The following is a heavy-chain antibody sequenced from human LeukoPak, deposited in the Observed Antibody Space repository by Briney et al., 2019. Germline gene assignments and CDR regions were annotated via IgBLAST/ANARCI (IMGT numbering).Heavy chain of an antibody. V-gene: IGHV3-48*01. CDR3: ARVRAGHYFDY. Sequence: GGSLRLSCAASGFTFSSCSMNWVRQAPGKGLEWVSYISSSSSTIYYADSVKGRFTISRDNAKNSLYLQMNSLRAEDTAVYYCARVRAGHYFDYWGQGTLVPVSS. CDR1: GFTFSSCS. D-gene: IGHD6-19*01. CDR2: ISSSSSTI. J-gene: IGHJ4*02.